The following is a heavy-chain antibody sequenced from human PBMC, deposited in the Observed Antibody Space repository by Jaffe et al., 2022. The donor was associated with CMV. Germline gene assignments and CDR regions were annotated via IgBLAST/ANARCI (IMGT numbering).Heavy chain of an antibody. V-gene: IGHV3-23*04. D-gene: IGHD3-10*01. CDR2: ISGSGGST. CDR1: GFTFSSYA. J-gene: IGHJ6*03. CDR3: AKDRDSGSYYRQYYYYYYYMDV. Sequence: EVQLVESGGGLVQPGGSLRLSCAASGFTFSSYAMSWVRQAPGKGLEWVSAISGSGGSTYYADSVKGRFTISRDNSKNTLYLQMNSLRAEDTAVYYCAKDRDSGSYYRQYYYYYYYMDVWGKGTTVTVSS.